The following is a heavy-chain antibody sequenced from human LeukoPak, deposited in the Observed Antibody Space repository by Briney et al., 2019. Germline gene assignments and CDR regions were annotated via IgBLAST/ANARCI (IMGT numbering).Heavy chain of an antibody. V-gene: IGHV4-4*07. CDR2: IYTSGST. D-gene: IGHD3-9*01. CDR1: GGSISSYY. CDR3: ARDLWGYFDWLLSESWFDP. J-gene: IGHJ5*02. Sequence: SETLSLTCTVSGGSISSYYWSWIRQPAGKGLEWIGRIYTSGSTNCNPSLKSRVTMSVDTSKNQFSLKLSSVTAADTAVYYCARDLWGYFDWLLSESWFDPWGQGTLVTVSS.